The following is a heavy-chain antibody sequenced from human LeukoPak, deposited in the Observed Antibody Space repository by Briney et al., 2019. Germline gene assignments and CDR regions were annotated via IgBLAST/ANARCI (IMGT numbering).Heavy chain of an antibody. CDR1: GGSISSGSYY. Sequence: PSQTLSLTCTVSGGSISSGSYYWSWIRQPAGKGLEWIGRIYTSGTTNYNPSLKSRVTISVDTSKNQFSLKLSPVTAADTAVYYCARDRGYCSGGSCYFYYYYMDVWGKGTTVTVSS. CDR2: IYTSGTT. V-gene: IGHV4-61*02. CDR3: ARDRGYCSGGSCYFYYYYMDV. J-gene: IGHJ6*03. D-gene: IGHD2-15*01.